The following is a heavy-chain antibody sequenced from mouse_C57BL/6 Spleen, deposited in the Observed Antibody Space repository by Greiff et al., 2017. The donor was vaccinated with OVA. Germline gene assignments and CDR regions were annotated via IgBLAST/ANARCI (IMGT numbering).Heavy chain of an antibody. Sequence: EVKVVESEGGLVQPGSSMKLSCTASGFTFSDYYMAWVRQVPEKGLEWVANINYDGSSTYYLDSLKSRFIISRDNAQNILYMQMSSLKSEDTATDYWAREDYGSSPYAMDYWGQGTSVTVSS. J-gene: IGHJ4*01. CDR3: AREDYGSSPYAMDY. V-gene: IGHV5-16*01. D-gene: IGHD1-1*01. CDR2: INYDGSST. CDR1: GFTFSDYY.